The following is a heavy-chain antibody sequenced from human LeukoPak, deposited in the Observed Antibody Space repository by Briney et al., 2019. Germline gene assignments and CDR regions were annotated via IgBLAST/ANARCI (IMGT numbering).Heavy chain of an antibody. D-gene: IGHD4-23*01. CDR1: GFTFDDYA. V-gene: IGHV3-9*01. Sequence: GRSLRLSCAASGFTFDDYAMHWVRQAPGKGLEWVSGISWNSGSIGYADSVKGRFTISRDNSKNTLYLQMNSLRAEDTAAYYCAKDGYGGNSGSDYWGQGALVTVSS. J-gene: IGHJ4*02. CDR3: AKDGYGGNSGSDY. CDR2: ISWNSGSI.